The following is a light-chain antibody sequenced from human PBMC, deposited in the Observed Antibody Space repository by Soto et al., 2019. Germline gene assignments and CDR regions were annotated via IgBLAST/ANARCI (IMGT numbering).Light chain of an antibody. Sequence: VLTQSPATLSVCPGERGIRSCRASQSVDISLAWYQQKPGQAPRLLIYGASTRATDMPGTFSGRGSGTECTLTLSSLRPEDFGVYYCQQYRSWPRTFGQGTKVDIK. V-gene: IGKV3-15*01. CDR2: GAS. CDR3: QQYRSWPRT. J-gene: IGKJ1*01. CDR1: QSVDIS.